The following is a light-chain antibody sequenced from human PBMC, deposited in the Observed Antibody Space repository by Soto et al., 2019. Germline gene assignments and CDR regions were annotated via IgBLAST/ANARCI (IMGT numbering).Light chain of an antibody. J-gene: IGKJ1*01. CDR2: AAS. CDR3: LQDYNYPRT. CDR1: QGIRND. V-gene: IGKV1-6*01. Sequence: AIQMTQSPSSLSASVGDRVTITCRASQGIRNDLGWYQQNPGKAPELLIYAASSLQSGVPSRFSGSGSGTDFTLTISSLQPEDFATYYCLQDYNYPRTFGQGTKVDIK.